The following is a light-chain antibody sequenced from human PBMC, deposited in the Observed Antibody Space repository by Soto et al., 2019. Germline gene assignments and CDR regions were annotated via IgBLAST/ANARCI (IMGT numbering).Light chain of an antibody. CDR1: SSNIGAGYY. CDR2: GNN. J-gene: IGLJ2*01. CDR3: QSYDNSLSVHVV. V-gene: IGLV1-40*01. Sequence: QSVLTQPPSVSGAPGQRVTISCTGTSSNIGAGYYVHWYQQLPGTAPKLLIYGNNNRPSGVPDRFSGSKSGTSASLAITGLQAEDEADYYCQSYDNSLSVHVVFGGGTKVTVL.